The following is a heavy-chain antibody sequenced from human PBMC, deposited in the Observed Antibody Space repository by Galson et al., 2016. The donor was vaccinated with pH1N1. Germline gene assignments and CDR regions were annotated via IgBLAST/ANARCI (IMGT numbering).Heavy chain of an antibody. Sequence: SVKVSCKASGYTFTNYGITWVRQAPGQGLEWMAWMSAYNGNTNYAQKFQGRVTMATDTSTNTAYMELRNLTSDDTAVYYCARDVRISLWLPDSWGQGTLVTVSS. V-gene: IGHV1-18*01. CDR1: GYTFTNYG. J-gene: IGHJ5*01. D-gene: IGHD5-18*01. CDR3: ARDVRISLWLPDS. CDR2: MSAYNGNT.